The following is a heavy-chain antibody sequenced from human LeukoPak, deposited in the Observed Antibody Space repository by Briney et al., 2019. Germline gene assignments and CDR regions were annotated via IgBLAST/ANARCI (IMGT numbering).Heavy chain of an antibody. Sequence: SETLSLTCTVSGGSISSYYWSWIRQPPGKGLEWIGYIYYSGSTNYNPSLKSRVTISVDTSKNQFSLKLSSVTAADTAVYYCARDVSGSWYSSGSHNWFDPWGQGTLVTVSS. V-gene: IGHV4-59*01. J-gene: IGHJ5*02. CDR3: ARDVSGSWYSSGSHNWFDP. CDR2: IYYSGST. CDR1: GGSISSYY. D-gene: IGHD6-19*01.